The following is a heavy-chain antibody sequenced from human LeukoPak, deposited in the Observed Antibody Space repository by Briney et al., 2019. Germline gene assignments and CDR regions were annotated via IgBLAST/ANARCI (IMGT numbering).Heavy chain of an antibody. V-gene: IGHV4-30-4*08. D-gene: IGHD3-3*01. CDR3: ARESRKRITIFGVVNNDAFDI. CDR1: GGSISSGDYY. CDR2: IYYSGST. J-gene: IGHJ3*02. Sequence: SETLSLTCTVSGGSISSGDYYWSWIRQPPGKGLEWIGYIYYSGSTYYNPSLKSRVTISVDTSKNQFSLKLSSVTAADTAVYYCARESRKRITIFGVVNNDAFDIWGQGTMVTVSS.